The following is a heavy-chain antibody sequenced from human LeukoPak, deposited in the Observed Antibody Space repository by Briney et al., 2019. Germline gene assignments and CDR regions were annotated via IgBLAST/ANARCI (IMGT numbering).Heavy chain of an antibody. V-gene: IGHV1-18*01. CDR3: ARGGSSATQYNYFDY. Sequence: ASVKVSCKASGHTFTNYGVTWVRQAPGQGLEWMGWISAYNGNTNDAQNLQGRVTMTTDTSTSTAYMELRSLRSDDTAVYYCARGGSSATQYNYFDYWGQGTLVTVSS. CDR1: GHTFTNYG. D-gene: IGHD2-2*01. J-gene: IGHJ4*02. CDR2: ISAYNGNT.